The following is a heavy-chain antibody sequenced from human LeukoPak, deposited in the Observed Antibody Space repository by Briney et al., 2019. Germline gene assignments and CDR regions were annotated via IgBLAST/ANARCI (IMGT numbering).Heavy chain of an antibody. D-gene: IGHD1-14*01. J-gene: IGHJ4*02. CDR3: ARLTASDYFDY. Sequence: NPSETLSLTCTVSGGSISSYYWSWIRQPPGKGLEWIGYIYYSGSTNYNPSLKSRVTISVDTSKNQFSLKLSSVTAADTAAYYCARLTASDYFDYWGQGTLVTVSS. V-gene: IGHV4-59*08. CDR2: IYYSGST. CDR1: GGSISSYY.